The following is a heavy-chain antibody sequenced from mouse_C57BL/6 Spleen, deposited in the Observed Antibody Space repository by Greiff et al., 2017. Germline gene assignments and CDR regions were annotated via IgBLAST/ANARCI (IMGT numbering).Heavy chain of an antibody. J-gene: IGHJ2*01. CDR3: ARRYGYYPYYFDY. D-gene: IGHD2-3*01. Sequence: QVQLKQPGAELARPGSSVKLSCKASGYTFTSYWMDWVKQRPGQGLEWIGNIYPSDSETHYNQKFKDKATLTVDKSSSTAYMQLSSLTSEDSAVYYCARRYGYYPYYFDYWGQGTTLTVAS. CDR2: IYPSDSET. CDR1: GYTFTSYW. V-gene: IGHV1-61*01.